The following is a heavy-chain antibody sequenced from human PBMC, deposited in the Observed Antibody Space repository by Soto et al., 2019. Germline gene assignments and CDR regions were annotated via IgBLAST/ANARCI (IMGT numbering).Heavy chain of an antibody. CDR3: ARLPADVDV. Sequence: QVQLEQSGAEVKKPGSSVKVSCTLSGGDFECSISWVRQAPGQGPEWMGRIIPLLNIIKYSPRFQDRFTITADKSTKTAFMELRSLRSDDTAFYYCARLPADVDVWGQGTTVSVSS. J-gene: IGHJ6*02. CDR1: GGDFECS. CDR2: IIPLLNII. V-gene: IGHV1-69*02.